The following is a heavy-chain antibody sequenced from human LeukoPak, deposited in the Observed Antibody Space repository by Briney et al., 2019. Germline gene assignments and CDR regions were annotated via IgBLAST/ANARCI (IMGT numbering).Heavy chain of an antibody. V-gene: IGHV1-2*04. CDR2: INPNSGGT. CDR1: GYTFTGYY. Sequence: ASVKVSCKASGYTFTGYYMHWVRQAPGQGLEWMGWINPNSGGTNYAQKFQGWVTMTRDTSISTAYMELRSLRSDDTAVYYCARGRGSGSETFDPWGQGTLVTVSS. D-gene: IGHD3-22*01. CDR3: ARGRGSGSETFDP. J-gene: IGHJ5*02.